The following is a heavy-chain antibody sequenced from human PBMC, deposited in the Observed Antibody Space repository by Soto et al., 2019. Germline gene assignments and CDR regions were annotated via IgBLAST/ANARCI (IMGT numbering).Heavy chain of an antibody. CDR1: GGSISSGGYY. V-gene: IGHV4-31*03. D-gene: IGHD5-18*01. J-gene: IGHJ3*02. CDR3: ATRARYSYDDRAFDI. CDR2: IYYSGST. Sequence: SETLSLTCTVSGGSISSGGYYRSWIRQHPGEGLEWIGYIYYSGSTYYNPSLKSRVTISVDTSKNQFSLKLSSVTAADTAVYYCATRARYSYDDRAFDIWGQGTMVTVSS.